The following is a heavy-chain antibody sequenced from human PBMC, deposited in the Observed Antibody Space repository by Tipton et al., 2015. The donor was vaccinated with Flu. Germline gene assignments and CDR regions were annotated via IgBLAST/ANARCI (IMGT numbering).Heavy chain of an antibody. V-gene: IGHV3-7*01. D-gene: IGHD2-21*02. Sequence: SLRLSCAASGFTFNNYWMTWVRQAPGKGLEWVANIKQDGSEKYYADSVMGRFTISRDNSKNTLYLQMNSLRAEDTAVYYCARGRDSDYDFYYYMDVWGEGTTVTVSS. CDR1: GFTFNNYW. J-gene: IGHJ6*03. CDR3: ARGRDSDYDFYYYMDV. CDR2: IKQDGSEK.